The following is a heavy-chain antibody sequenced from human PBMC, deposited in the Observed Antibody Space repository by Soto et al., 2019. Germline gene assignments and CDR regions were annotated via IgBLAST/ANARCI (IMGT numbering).Heavy chain of an antibody. D-gene: IGHD3-3*01. CDR2: IYYSGST. CDR3: ARQPGVVINYYYYMDV. J-gene: IGHJ6*03. V-gene: IGHV4-59*08. CDR1: GGSISSYY. Sequence: SETLSLTCTVSGGSISSYYWSWIRQPPGKGLEWIGYIYYSGSTNYNPSLKSRVTISVDTSKNQFSLKLSSVTAADTAVYYCARQPGVVINYYYYMDVWGKGTTVTFSS.